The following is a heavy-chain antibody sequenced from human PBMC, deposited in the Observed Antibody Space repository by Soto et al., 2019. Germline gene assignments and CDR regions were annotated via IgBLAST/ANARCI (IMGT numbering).Heavy chain of an antibody. CDR3: ARDRGPPRYFDWLSDLNWFDP. CDR2: ISSSSSYI. CDR1: GFTFSSYS. V-gene: IGHV3-21*01. D-gene: IGHD3-9*01. Sequence: EVQLVESGGGLVKPGGSLRLSCAASGFTFSSYSMNWVRQAPGKGLEWVSSISSSSSYIYYADSVKGRFTISRDNAKNALYLQMNSLRAEDTAVYYCARDRGPPRYFDWLSDLNWFDPWGQGTLVTVSS. J-gene: IGHJ5*02.